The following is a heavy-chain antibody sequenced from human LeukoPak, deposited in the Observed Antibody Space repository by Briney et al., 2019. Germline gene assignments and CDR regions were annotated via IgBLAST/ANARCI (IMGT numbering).Heavy chain of an antibody. D-gene: IGHD3-9*01. CDR3: AEGRYFDWLDDAFDI. Sequence: SETLSHTCTVSGGSISSSSYYWGWIRQPPGKGLEWIGSIYYSGGTYYNPSLKSRVTISVDTSKNQFSLKLSSVTAADTAVYYCAEGRYFDWLDDAFDIWGQGTMVTVSS. CDR2: IYYSGGT. CDR1: GGSISSSSYY. V-gene: IGHV4-39*01. J-gene: IGHJ3*02.